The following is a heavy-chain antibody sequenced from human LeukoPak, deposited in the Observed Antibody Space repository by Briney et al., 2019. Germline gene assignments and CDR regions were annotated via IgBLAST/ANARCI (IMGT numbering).Heavy chain of an antibody. CDR1: GGSISSSSYY. Sequence: SETLSLTCTVSGGSISSSSYYWGWIRQPPGKGLEWIGSIYYSGSTYYNPSLKSRVTISVDTSKNQFSLKLSSVAAADTAVYYCARDGWFPGAFDIWGQGTMVTVSS. D-gene: IGHD2-15*01. CDR2: IYYSGST. V-gene: IGHV4-39*07. CDR3: ARDGWFPGAFDI. J-gene: IGHJ3*02.